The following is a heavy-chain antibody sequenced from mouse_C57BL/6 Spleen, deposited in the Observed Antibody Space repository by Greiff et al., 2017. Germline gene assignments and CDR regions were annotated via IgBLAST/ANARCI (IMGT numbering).Heavy chain of an antibody. V-gene: IGHV5-17*01. CDR3: PRPRFGNPDYLVY. J-gene: IGHJ2*01. CDR1: GFTFSDYG. D-gene: IGHD2-1*01. Sequence: EVMLVESGGGLVKPGGSLKLSCAASGFTFSDYGMHWVRQAPEKGLEWVAYISSGSSTIYYADTVKGRFTISRDNAKNTRFLQRTSLRSEDTSMYYWPRPRFGNPDYLVYGGKGITPTCSS. CDR2: ISSGSSTI.